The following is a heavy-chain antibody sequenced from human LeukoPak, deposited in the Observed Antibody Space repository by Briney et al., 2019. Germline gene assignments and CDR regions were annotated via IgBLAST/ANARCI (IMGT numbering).Heavy chain of an antibody. CDR3: ARGHAASITIFGVDPLNWFDP. CDR1: GFTFSSYA. V-gene: IGHV3-30-3*01. Sequence: GRSLRLSCAASGFTFSSYAMHWVRQAPGKGLEWVAVISYDGSNKYYADSVKGRFTISRDNSKNTLYLQMNSLRAEDTAVYYCARGHAASITIFGVDPLNWFDPWGQGTLVTVSS. D-gene: IGHD3-3*01. J-gene: IGHJ5*02. CDR2: ISYDGSNK.